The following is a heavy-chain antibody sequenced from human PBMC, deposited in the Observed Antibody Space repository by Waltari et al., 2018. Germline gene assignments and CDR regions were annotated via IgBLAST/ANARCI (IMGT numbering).Heavy chain of an antibody. Sequence: QLQLQESSPGLVQPSETLSLTSTVSAGSLSSSSYYWGWVCQPPGTGLEWIGGIYSSGSNCYNPSLKSRVTVSVDTSKNQFSLKLSSVTAADTAVYYCARSMYSSSWYVGVFDYCGQGTLVTVSS. CDR1: AGSLSSSSYY. J-gene: IGHJ4*02. D-gene: IGHD6-13*01. V-gene: IGHV4-39*07. CDR3: ARSMYSSSWYVGVFDY. CDR2: IYSSGSN.